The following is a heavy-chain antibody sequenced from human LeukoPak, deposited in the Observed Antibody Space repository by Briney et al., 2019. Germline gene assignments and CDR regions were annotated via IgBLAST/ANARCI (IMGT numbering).Heavy chain of an antibody. V-gene: IGHV3-23*01. CDR2: ISGSGGST. CDR1: GFTFSSYA. J-gene: IGHJ3*02. D-gene: IGHD1-26*01. Sequence: GGSLRLSCAASGFTFSSYAMSWVRQAPGKGLEWVSAISGSGGSTYYADSVKGRFTISRDDSKNTLYLQMNSLRAEDTAVYYCAKDLGATDAFDIWGQGTMVTVSS. CDR3: AKDLGATDAFDI.